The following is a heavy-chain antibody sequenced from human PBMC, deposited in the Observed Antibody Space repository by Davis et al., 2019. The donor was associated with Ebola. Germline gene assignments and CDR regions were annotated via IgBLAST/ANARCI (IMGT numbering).Heavy chain of an antibody. D-gene: IGHD3-10*01. CDR2: IRSKAYGGTT. V-gene: IGHV3-49*04. CDR1: GFTFSHYA. Sequence: PGGSLRLSCAASGFTFSHYAMSWVRQAPGKGLEWVGFIRSKAYGGTTEYAASVKGRFTISRDDSKSIAYLQMNSLKTEDTAVYYCTRGSSGRFGYYYYYGMDVWGQGTTVTVSS. J-gene: IGHJ6*02. CDR3: TRGSSGRFGYYYYYGMDV.